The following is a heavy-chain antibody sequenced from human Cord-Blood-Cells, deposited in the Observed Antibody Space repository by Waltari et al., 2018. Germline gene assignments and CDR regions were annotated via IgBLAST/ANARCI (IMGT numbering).Heavy chain of an antibody. CDR2: INHSGST. J-gene: IGHJ4*02. CDR1: GGSFSGYY. Sequence: QVQLQQWGAGLLKPSETLSLTCAVYGGSFSGYYWSWIRQPPGNGLEWIGEINHSGSTNYNPSLKSRVTISVDTSKNQFSLKLSSVTAADTAVYYCAALYCSGGSCSPERRYFDYWGQGTLVTVSS. CDR3: AALYCSGGSCSPERRYFDY. D-gene: IGHD2-15*01. V-gene: IGHV4-34*01.